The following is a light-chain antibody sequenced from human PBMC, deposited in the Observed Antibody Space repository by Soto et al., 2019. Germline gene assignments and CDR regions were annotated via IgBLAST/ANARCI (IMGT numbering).Light chain of an antibody. CDR1: SSDVGGYNY. CDR3: NSSTSSSTLDV. Sequence: QSVLTQPASVSGSPGQSITISCTGTSSDVGGYNYVSWYQQHPGKAPKLIIYEVSNRPTGVSNRFSGSKSGHTASLTISGLQSEDEADSFCNSSTSSSTLDVFGTGTKVTVL. J-gene: IGLJ1*01. CDR2: EVS. V-gene: IGLV2-14*01.